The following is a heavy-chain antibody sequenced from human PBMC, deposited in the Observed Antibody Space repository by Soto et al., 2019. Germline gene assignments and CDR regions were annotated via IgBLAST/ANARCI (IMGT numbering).Heavy chain of an antibody. Sequence: GESLKISCQSSGSTFSTYWVAWVRQRPGKALEWLGLIYPDDSDTRYNPSFRGRVTISAEKSSSTIFLQWSSLKASDTATYYCARQRRDGYDHCFLCTMDFWGQGTTVTVSS. V-gene: IGHV5-51*01. J-gene: IGHJ6*02. CDR2: IYPDDSDT. D-gene: IGHD5-12*01. CDR1: GSTFSTYW. CDR3: ARQRRDGYDHCFLCTMDF.